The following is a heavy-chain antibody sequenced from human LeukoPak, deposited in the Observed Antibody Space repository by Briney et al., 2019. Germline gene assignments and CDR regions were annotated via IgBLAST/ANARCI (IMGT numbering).Heavy chain of an antibody. V-gene: IGHV1-2*02. D-gene: IGHD5-18*01. CDR3: ATDIRRGYSYGYDY. CDR2: INPNSGGT. Sequence: ASVKVSCKASGYTFTGYCMHWVRQAPGQGLEWMGWINPNSGGTNYAQKFQGRVTMTRDTSISTAYMELSRLRSDDTAVYYCATDIRRGYSYGYDYWGQGTLVTVSS. J-gene: IGHJ4*02. CDR1: GYTFTGYC.